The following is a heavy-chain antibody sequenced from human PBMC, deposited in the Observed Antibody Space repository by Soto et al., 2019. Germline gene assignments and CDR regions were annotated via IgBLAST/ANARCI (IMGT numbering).Heavy chain of an antibody. D-gene: IGHD3-22*01. CDR3: ARGRDYSDSSLDFDY. J-gene: IGHJ4*02. CDR2: INHSGST. V-gene: IGHV4-34*01. CDR1: GGSFSGYY. Sequence: WETLSLTCAVYGGSFSGYYWSWIRQPPGKGLEWIGEINHSGSTNYNPSLKSRVTISVDTSKNQFSLKLSSVTAADTAVYYCARGRDYSDSSLDFDYCGQRTLVTVSS.